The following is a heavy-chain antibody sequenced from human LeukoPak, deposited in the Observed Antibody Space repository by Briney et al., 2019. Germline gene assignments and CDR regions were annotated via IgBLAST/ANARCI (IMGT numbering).Heavy chain of an antibody. J-gene: IGHJ4*02. D-gene: IGHD6-13*01. CDR3: AAGTTY. Sequence: GGSLRLSCTTSGFSFSNYGFHWVRQAPGKGLEWVALIWYDGSKKYYVDSVKGRFTISRDSARNSLYLQMNSLRAEDTAVYWAAAGTTYWGQGTLVTVSS. V-gene: IGHV3-33*03. CDR2: IWYDGSKK. CDR1: GFSFSNYG.